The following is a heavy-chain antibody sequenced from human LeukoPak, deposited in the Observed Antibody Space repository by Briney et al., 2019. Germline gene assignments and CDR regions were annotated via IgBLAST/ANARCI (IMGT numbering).Heavy chain of an antibody. D-gene: IGHD1-26*01. CDR2: IKQDGSEK. V-gene: IGHV3-7*03. CDR3: ATLPGIVGATTLDY. J-gene: IGHJ4*02. Sequence: GGSLRLSCAASGFTFSSYWMSWVRQAPGKGLEWVANIKQDGSEKYHVDSVKGRFTISRDNAKNSLYLQMNSLRAEDTAVYYCATLPGIVGATTLDYWGQGTLVTVSS. CDR1: GFTFSSYW.